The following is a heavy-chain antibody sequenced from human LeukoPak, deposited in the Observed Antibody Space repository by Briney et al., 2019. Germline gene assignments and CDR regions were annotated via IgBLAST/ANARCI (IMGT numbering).Heavy chain of an antibody. CDR2: IYTSGST. D-gene: IGHD2-2*01. V-gene: IGHV4-4*09. Sequence: SETLSLTCAVYGGSFSGYYWSWIRQPPGKGLEWIGYIYTSGSTNYNPSLKSRVTISVDASKNQFSLKLSSVTAADTAVYYCARLQSSSNVWGKGTTVTVFS. CDR1: GGSFSGYY. CDR3: ARLQSSSNV. J-gene: IGHJ6*04.